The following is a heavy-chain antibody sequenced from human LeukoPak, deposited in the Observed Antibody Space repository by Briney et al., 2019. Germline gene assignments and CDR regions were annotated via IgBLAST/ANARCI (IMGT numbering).Heavy chain of an antibody. CDR3: TREGGEGDYTAFDL. CDR2: IRKKNAGYTT. Sequence: GGSLRLSCAASGFIFSAYIMDWVRKAPGKGLEWIGRIRKKNAGYTTEYAASVKGRFVVSRDDSKDSVFVQMNSLETEDTAVYYCTREGGEGDYTAFDLWGQGQWSPSLQ. D-gene: IGHD3-3*01. J-gene: IGHJ3*01. CDR1: GFIFSAYI. V-gene: IGHV3-72*01.